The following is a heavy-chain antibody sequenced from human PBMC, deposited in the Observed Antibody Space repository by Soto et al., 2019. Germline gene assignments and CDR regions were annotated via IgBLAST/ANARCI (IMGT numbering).Heavy chain of an antibody. CDR1: GGSISSYY. J-gene: IGHJ3*02. CDR2: IYYSGST. V-gene: IGHV4-59*08. Sequence: QVQLQESGPGLVKPSETLSLTCTVSGGSISSYYWSWIRQPPGKGLEWIGYIYYSGSTNYNPSLKSRVTISVDTSKNQFSLKLSSVTAADTAVYYCARVLWVLWFTLDAFDIWGQGTMVTVSS. CDR3: ARVLWVLWFTLDAFDI. D-gene: IGHD3-10*01.